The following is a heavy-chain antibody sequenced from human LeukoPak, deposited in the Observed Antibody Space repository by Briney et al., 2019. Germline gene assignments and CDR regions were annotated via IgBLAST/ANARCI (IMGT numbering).Heavy chain of an antibody. D-gene: IGHD7-27*01. CDR2: IWYDGSNK. CDR3: ARDGDPVEGYYYYGMDV. Sequence: GGSLRLSCAASGFTFSSYGMHWVRQAPGKGLEWVAVIWYDGSNKYYADSVKGRFTISRDNSKNTLYLQMNSLRAEDTAVYYCARDGDPVEGYYYYGMDVWGQGTTVTVSS. CDR1: GFTFSSYG. V-gene: IGHV3-33*01. J-gene: IGHJ6*02.